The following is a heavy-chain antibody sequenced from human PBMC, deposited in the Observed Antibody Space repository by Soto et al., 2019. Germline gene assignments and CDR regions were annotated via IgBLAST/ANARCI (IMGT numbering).Heavy chain of an antibody. Sequence: QVQLVQSGAEVKKPESSVKVSCKAPGGTFSTYAISCVRQAPGQGLEWMGGIIPMFGTANYAQRFQDRVTITADESTNTVCMELSSLRSEDTAVYFCASGIQLWLRRINNGYSGWGQGTLVTVSS. V-gene: IGHV1-69*12. CDR1: GGTFSTYA. D-gene: IGHD5-18*01. J-gene: IGHJ4*02. CDR3: ASGIQLWLRRINNGYSG. CDR2: IIPMFGTA.